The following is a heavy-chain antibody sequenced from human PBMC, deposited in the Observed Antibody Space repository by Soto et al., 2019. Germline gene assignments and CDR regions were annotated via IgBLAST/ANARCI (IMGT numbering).Heavy chain of an antibody. CDR3: AKDGRRFLEWLSYYMDV. V-gene: IGHV3-11*04. CDR1: GFTFSDYC. CDR2: IYTSGSNK. J-gene: IGHJ6*03. D-gene: IGHD3-3*01. Sequence: GGSLRLSCAASGFTFSDYCMRWIRQAPGKGLEWIAYIYTSGSNKYYADSVKGRFTITRDNFKNTLYLQMNSLRAEDTAVYYCAKDGRRFLEWLSYYMDVWGKGTTVTVSS.